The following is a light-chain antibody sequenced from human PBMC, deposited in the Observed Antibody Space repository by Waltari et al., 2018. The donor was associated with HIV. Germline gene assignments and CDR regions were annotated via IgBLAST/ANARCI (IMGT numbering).Light chain of an antibody. J-gene: IGLJ2*01. CDR1: SSDVGGYKY. CDR2: EVS. Sequence: QSALTQPPSASGSPGQSVTISCTGTSSDVGGYKYVSWYQQHPGKAPKLMIYEVSKRLSGGADRCSGARSGNTASLTVSGLQAEDEADYYGLSYTGSNNLVGFGGGTKLTVL. V-gene: IGLV2-8*01. CDR3: LSYTGSNNLVG.